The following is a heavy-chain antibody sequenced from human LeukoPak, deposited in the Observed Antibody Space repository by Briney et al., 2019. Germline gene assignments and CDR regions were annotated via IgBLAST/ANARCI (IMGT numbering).Heavy chain of an antibody. CDR3: ANVPSVREYRGYYYYYMDV. D-gene: IGHD3-10*01. Sequence: GGSLRLSCAASGFTFSSYGMHWVRQAPGKGLEWVAFIRYDGSNKYYADSVKGRFTISRDNSKSTLYLQMNSLRAEDTAVYYCANVPSVREYRGYYYYYMDVWGKGTTVTISS. V-gene: IGHV3-30*02. CDR1: GFTFSSYG. J-gene: IGHJ6*03. CDR2: IRYDGSNK.